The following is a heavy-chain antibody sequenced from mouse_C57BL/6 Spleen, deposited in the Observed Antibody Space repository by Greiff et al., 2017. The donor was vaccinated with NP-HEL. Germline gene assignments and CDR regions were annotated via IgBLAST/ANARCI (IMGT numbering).Heavy chain of an antibody. CDR2: IYPGDGDT. D-gene: IGHD2-1*01. V-gene: IGHV1-80*01. CDR1: GYAFSSYW. CDR3: ARRGNYVSWYFDV. Sequence: VKLMESGAELVKPGASVKISCKASGYAFSSYWMNWVKQRPGKGLEWIGQIYPGDGDTNYNGKFKGKATLTADKSSSTAYMQLSSLTSEDSAVYFCARRGNYVSWYFDVWGTGTTVTVSS. J-gene: IGHJ1*03.